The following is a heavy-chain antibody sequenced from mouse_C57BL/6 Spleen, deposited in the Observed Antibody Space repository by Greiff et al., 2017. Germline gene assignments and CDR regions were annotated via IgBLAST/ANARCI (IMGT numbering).Heavy chain of an antibody. CDR1: GYTFTSYW. V-gene: IGHV1-7*01. D-gene: IGHD2-4*01. Sequence: VQGVESGAELAKPGASVKLSCKASGYTFTSYWMHWVKQRPGQGLEWIGYINPSSGYTKYNQKFKDKATLTADKSSSTAYMQLSSLTYEDSAVXYCARARYDYDGGPPEFAYWGQGNLVTVSA. CDR2: INPSSGYT. J-gene: IGHJ3*01. CDR3: ARARYDYDGGPPEFAY.